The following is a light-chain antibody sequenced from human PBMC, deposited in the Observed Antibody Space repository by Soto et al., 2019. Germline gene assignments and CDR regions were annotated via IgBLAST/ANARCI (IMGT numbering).Light chain of an antibody. Sequence: QSALTQPASVSGSPGQSFTISCTGSSSDIGNYKLVSWFQHHPGKAPKLMIYEDNKRPSGVSDRFSGSKSGNTASLTISGLQADDEADYYCCSYAGSGTGVFGGGTKLTVL. CDR3: CSYAGSGTGV. CDR2: EDN. V-gene: IGLV2-23*01. CDR1: SSDIGNYKL. J-gene: IGLJ3*02.